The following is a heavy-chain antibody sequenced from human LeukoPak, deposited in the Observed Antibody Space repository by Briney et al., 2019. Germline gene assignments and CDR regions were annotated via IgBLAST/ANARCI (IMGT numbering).Heavy chain of an antibody. J-gene: IGHJ4*02. CDR3: ARGPAYCSGGSCYETHYDFDY. V-gene: IGHV3-64*01. CDR1: GFTFSSYA. CDR2: ISSNGGST. Sequence: GGSLRLSCAASGFTFSSYAMHWVRQAPGKGLEYVSAISSNGGSTYYANSVKGRFTISRDNSKNTLYLQMGSLRAEDMAVYYCARGPAYCSGGSCYETHYDFDYWGQGTLVTVSS. D-gene: IGHD2-15*01.